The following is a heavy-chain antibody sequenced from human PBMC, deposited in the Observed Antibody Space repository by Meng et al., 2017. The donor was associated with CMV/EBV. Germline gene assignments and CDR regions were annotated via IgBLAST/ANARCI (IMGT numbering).Heavy chain of an antibody. CDR1: GFTFSSYG. D-gene: IGHD6-25*01. Sequence: GESLKISCAASGFTFSSYGMHWVRQAPGKGLEWVSYISSSGSTIYYADSVKGRFTISRDNAKNSLYLQMNSLRAEDTAVYYCARDRSGFDYWGQGTLVTVSS. CDR3: ARDRSGFDY. J-gene: IGHJ4*02. V-gene: IGHV3-48*04. CDR2: ISSSGSTI.